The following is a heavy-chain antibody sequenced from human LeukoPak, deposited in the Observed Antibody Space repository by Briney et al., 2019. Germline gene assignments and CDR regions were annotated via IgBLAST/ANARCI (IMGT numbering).Heavy chain of an antibody. D-gene: IGHD2-2*01. Sequence: GGSLRLSCAASGFTFSSYAMSWVRQAPGKGLEWVSAISGSGGSTYYADSVKGRFTISTDNSKNTLYLQMNSLRAEDTAVYYCAKGTGRRSTSPDYWGQGTLVTVSS. V-gene: IGHV3-23*01. J-gene: IGHJ4*02. CDR3: AKGTGRRSTSPDY. CDR1: GFTFSSYA. CDR2: ISGSGGST.